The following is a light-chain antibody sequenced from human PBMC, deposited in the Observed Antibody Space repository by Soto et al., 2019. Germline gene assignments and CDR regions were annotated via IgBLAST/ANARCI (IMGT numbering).Light chain of an antibody. V-gene: IGKV3-15*01. CDR2: GAS. Sequence: ELVRTQSPATLSVSPGERATLSCRASQGVSSNLAWYQQKPGQAPRLLISGASTRATGIPARFSGSGSGTEFTLTISSLQSEDFAVYYCLQYNNWPRTFGQGTKVEIK. J-gene: IGKJ1*01. CDR1: QGVSSN. CDR3: LQYNNWPRT.